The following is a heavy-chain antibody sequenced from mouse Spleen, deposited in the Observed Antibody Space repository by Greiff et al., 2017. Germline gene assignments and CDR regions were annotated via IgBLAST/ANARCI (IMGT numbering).Heavy chain of an antibody. J-gene: IGHJ4*01. Sequence: EVQGVESGGGLVQPGGSLSLSCAASGFTFTDYYMSWVRQPPGKALEWLGFIRNKANGYTTEYSASVKGRFTISRDNSQSILYLQMNALRAEDSATYYCARYRILGGNPYYAMDYWGQGTSVTVSS. V-gene: IGHV7-3*01. D-gene: IGHD2-1*01. CDR3: ARYRILGGNPYYAMDY. CDR2: IRNKANGYTT. CDR1: GFTFTDYY.